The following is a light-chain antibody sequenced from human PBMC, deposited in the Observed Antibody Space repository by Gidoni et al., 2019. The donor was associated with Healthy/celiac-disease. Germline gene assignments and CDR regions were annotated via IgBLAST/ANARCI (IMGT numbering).Light chain of an antibody. CDR3: QQYYSTPYT. CDR1: QSVLYSSNNKNY. Sequence: GERATINCKSSQSVLYSSNNKNYLAWYQQKPGQPPKLLIYWASTRESGVPVRFSGSGSGTDFTLTISSLQAEDVAVYYCQQYYSTPYTFGQGTKLEIK. CDR2: WAS. J-gene: IGKJ2*01. V-gene: IGKV4-1*01.